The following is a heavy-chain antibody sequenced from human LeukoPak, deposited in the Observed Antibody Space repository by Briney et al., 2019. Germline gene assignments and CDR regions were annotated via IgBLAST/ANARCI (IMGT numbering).Heavy chain of an antibody. V-gene: IGHV3-23*01. CDR1: GFTFSSYA. CDR2: ISGSGGST. D-gene: IGHD3-9*01. J-gene: IGHJ6*03. Sequence: PGGSLRLSCAASGFTFSSYAMSWVRQAPGKGLEWVSAISGSGGSTYYADSVKGRFTISRDNSKNTLYLQMNSLRAEDTAVYYCAKGGDILTGYYNYYYYYYMDVWGKGTTVTVS. CDR3: AKGGDILTGYYNYYYYYYMDV.